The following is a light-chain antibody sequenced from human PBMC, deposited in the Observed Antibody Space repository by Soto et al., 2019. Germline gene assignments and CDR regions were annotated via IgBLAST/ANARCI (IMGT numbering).Light chain of an antibody. CDR1: QSVNYW. CDR3: QQHNTSTRT. J-gene: IGKJ1*01. CDR2: DAS. Sequence: DILMTQSPSTLSASVGERVTITCRASQSVNYWLAWYQQKRGKAPKVXIYDASTLESGVRSRFSGSGSGTEFTLTISSLQPDDFATYYCQQHNTSTRTFGHGTKVDIK. V-gene: IGKV1-5*01.